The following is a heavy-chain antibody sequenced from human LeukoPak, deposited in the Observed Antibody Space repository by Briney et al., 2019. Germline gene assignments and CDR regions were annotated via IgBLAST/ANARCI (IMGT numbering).Heavy chain of an antibody. CDR3: ARGVVATRRNYYYYYYMDV. V-gene: IGHV1-18*01. J-gene: IGHJ6*03. CDR2: ISAYNGNT. Sequence: ASVKVSCKASGYTFTSYGISWVRQAPGQGLEWMGWISAYNGNTNYAQKLQGRVTMTTDTSTSTAYMELSSLRSEDTAVYYCARGVVATRRNYYYYYYMDVWGKGTTVTISS. D-gene: IGHD5-12*01. CDR1: GYTFTSYG.